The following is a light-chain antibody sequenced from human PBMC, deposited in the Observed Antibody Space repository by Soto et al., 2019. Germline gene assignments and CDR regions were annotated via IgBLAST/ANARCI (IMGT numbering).Light chain of an antibody. Sequence: DIQLTQSPSSLSAFVGDRGTITCRASQSISSSLNWYQHKPGKAPNLLIYDASGLHSGVPSRFSGSVSGTDFTLTISNLQPEDFATYYCQQSYGTPRNFGQGTRLEI. CDR1: QSISSS. J-gene: IGKJ5*01. CDR3: QQSYGTPRN. CDR2: DAS. V-gene: IGKV1-39*01.